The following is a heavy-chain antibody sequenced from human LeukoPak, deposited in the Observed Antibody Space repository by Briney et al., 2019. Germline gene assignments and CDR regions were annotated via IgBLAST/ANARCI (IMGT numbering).Heavy chain of an antibody. CDR2: IYYSGST. V-gene: IGHV4-59*08. CDR1: GGSISSYY. CDR3: ESSGRYYYGSGPTGWFDP. J-gene: IGHJ5*02. Sequence: PSETLSLTCTVSGGSISSYYWSWIRQPPGKGLEWIGYIYYSGSTNYNPSLKSRVTISVDTSKNQFSLKLSSVTAADTAVYYCESSGRYYYGSGPTGWFDPWGQGTLVTVSS. D-gene: IGHD3-10*01.